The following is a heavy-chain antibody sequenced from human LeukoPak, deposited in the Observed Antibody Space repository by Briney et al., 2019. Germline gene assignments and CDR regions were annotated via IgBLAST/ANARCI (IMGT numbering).Heavy chain of an antibody. CDR2: IYYSEGT. CDR3: ARDRYCSGRSCYGPPDY. Sequence: SETLSLTCTVSGDSISSRSYYWGWIRQPPGKGLEWIGSIYYSEGTYYNPSLKSRVTISIDTSKNQFSLKLNSVTAADTAVYYCARDRYCSGRSCYGPPDYWGQGVLVTVSS. CDR1: GDSISSRSYY. J-gene: IGHJ4*02. D-gene: IGHD2-15*01. V-gene: IGHV4-39*07.